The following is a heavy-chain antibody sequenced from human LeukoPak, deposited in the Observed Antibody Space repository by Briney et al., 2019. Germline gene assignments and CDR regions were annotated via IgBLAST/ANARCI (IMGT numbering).Heavy chain of an antibody. CDR2: IYYSEGT. CDR3: ARDRYCSGRSCYGPPDY. Sequence: SETLSLTCTVSGDSISSRSYYWGWIRQPPGKGLEWIGSIYYSEGTYYNPSLKSRVTISIDTSKNQFSLKLNSVTAADTAVYYCARDRYCSGRSCYGPPDYWGQGVLVTVSS. CDR1: GDSISSRSYY. J-gene: IGHJ4*02. D-gene: IGHD2-15*01. V-gene: IGHV4-39*07.